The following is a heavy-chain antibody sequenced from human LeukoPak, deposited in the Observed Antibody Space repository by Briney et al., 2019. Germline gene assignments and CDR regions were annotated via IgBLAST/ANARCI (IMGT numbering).Heavy chain of an antibody. CDR1: GFTVSSNY. D-gene: IGHD4-17*01. Sequence: GGSLRLSCAASGFTVSSNYMSWVRQVPGKGLEWVSVIYSGGSTYYADSVKGRFTISRDNSKNTLYLQMNSLRAEDTAVYYCATTTVTNEGDYWGQGTLVTVSS. J-gene: IGHJ4*02. CDR3: ATTTVTNEGDY. V-gene: IGHV3-53*01. CDR2: IYSGGST.